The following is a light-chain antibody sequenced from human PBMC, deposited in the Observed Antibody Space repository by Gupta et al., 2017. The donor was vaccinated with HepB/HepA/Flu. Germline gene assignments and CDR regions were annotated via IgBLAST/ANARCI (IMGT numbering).Light chain of an antibody. V-gene: IGKV2-28*01. J-gene: IGKJ4*01. Sequence: DIVMTQSPLSLPVTPGEPASISCRSSQSLLHNNGHNYLDWYLQKPGQSPQLLLFLAFNRASGVPDTFSGSRSGTDFTLTIIRVEAPDVGVSYCRQALESPISFGGGTKVEIK. CDR1: QSLLHNNGHNY. CDR3: RQALESPIS. CDR2: LAF.